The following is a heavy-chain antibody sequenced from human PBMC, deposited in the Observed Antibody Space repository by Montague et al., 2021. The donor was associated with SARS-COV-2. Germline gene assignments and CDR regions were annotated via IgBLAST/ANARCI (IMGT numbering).Heavy chain of an antibody. D-gene: IGHD3-10*01. CDR1: GFTVTDTY. CDR2: FYAGGDT. J-gene: IGHJ6*02. Sequence: SLRLSCAASGFTVTDTYMTWVRQPPGKGLEWVSVFYAGGDTYYADSVKGRFTIFRDSSNLYLQMNNLRAEDTAVYYCARDKFYYNSASYAMGLWGQGTTVTVSS. V-gene: IGHV3-53*01. CDR3: ARDKFYYNSASYAMGL.